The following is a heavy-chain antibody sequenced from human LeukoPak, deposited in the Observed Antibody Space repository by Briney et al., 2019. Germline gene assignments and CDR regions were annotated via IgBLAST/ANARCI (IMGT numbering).Heavy chain of an antibody. D-gene: IGHD3-16*01. J-gene: IGHJ4*02. Sequence: RGSVRVSCKASGYTFTSYYMHWVRQAPGQGLEWMGIINPSGGSTIYAQKFQGRVTMTRDMSTSTVYMELSSLRSEDTAVYYFARDVRPYTSPDYDNSNFDYWGQGTLVTVSS. CDR1: GYTFTSYY. CDR3: ARDVRPYTSPDYDNSNFDY. CDR2: INPSGGST. V-gene: IGHV1-46*01.